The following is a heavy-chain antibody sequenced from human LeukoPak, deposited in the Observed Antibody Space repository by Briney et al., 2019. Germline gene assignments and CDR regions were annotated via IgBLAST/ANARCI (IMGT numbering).Heavy chain of an antibody. D-gene: IGHD3-22*01. CDR1: GYTFTGYY. CDR2: IHPNTGGT. V-gene: IGHV1-2*02. J-gene: IGHJ3*02. Sequence: GASVKLSCKASGYTFTGYYMHWVRHAPAQGLEWMGWIHPNTGGTKYAQKFQGRVTMTRDTSSSNAYMELSSLRSADKAVYYCASEYKYDSSGANAFDIWGQGTMVTVSS. CDR3: ASEYKYDSSGANAFDI.